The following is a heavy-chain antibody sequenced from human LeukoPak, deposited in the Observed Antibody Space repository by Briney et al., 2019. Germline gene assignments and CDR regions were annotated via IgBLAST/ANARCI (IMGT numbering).Heavy chain of an antibody. D-gene: IGHD1-14*01. CDR1: GGSISSSPYY. J-gene: IGHJ4*02. CDR2: IYYRGDT. CDR3: ARPTTGPATQGYDS. V-gene: IGHV4-39*01. Sequence: SETLSLTCTVSGGSISSSPYYWAWIRQPPGRGLEWIGGIYYRGDTYHNPSLKSRVTISVDTSKNQFSLSVISVTAADTAVYFCARPTTGPATQGYDSWGQGILVTVAS.